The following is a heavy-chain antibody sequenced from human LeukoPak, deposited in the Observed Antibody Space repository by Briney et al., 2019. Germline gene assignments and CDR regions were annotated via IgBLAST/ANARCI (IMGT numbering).Heavy chain of an antibody. CDR2: INHSGST. CDR3: ARDHRFLQDYYYYGMDV. Sequence: SETLSLTCAVYGGSFSGYYWSWIRQPPGKGLEWIGEINHSGSTNYNPSLKSRVTISVDTSKNQFSLKLSSVTAADTAVYYCARDHRFLQDYYYYGMDVWGQGTTVTVSS. V-gene: IGHV4-34*09. J-gene: IGHJ6*02. D-gene: IGHD3-3*01. CDR1: GGSFSGYY.